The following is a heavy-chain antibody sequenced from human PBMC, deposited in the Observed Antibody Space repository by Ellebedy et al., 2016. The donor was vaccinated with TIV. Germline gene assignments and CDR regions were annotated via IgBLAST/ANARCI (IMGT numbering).Heavy chain of an antibody. CDR3: ASWDFDY. CDR1: GLTFSRYG. D-gene: IGHD7-27*01. V-gene: IGHV3-33*01. CDR2: IWYDGSIK. Sequence: GESLKISCAASGLTFSRYGMHCLRQAPDKGLEWVAVIWYDGSIKYLADSVKGRFTISRDNFNNTLYLQMNSLRAEDTAVYWCASWDFDYWGQGTLVTVSS. J-gene: IGHJ4*02.